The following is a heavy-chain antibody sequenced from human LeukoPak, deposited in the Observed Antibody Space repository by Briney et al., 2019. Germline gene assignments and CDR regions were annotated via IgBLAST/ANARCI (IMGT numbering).Heavy chain of an antibody. CDR3: AKDLVPDAGWSLDY. CDR1: GFTFSSYS. V-gene: IGHV3-23*01. J-gene: IGHJ4*02. D-gene: IGHD6-19*01. CDR2: IYGSGQTT. Sequence: GGSLRLSCAASGFTFSSYSMNWVRQAPGKGLEWVSGIYGSGQTTFYTDSVKGRFTISRDNSGDTLYLQMNSLRVEDTAIYYCAKDLVPDAGWSLDYWGQGVLVTVSS.